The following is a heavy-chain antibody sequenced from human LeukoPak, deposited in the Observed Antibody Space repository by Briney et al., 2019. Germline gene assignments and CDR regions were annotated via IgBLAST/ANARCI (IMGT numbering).Heavy chain of an antibody. CDR3: ARVLRPSTVTNPPYYYYGMDV. CDR2: ISYDGSNK. J-gene: IGHJ6*02. Sequence: GGSLRLSCAASGFTFSSYAMHWVRQAPGKGLEWVAVISYDGSNKYYADSVKGRFTISRDNSKNTLYLQMNSLRAEDTAVYYCARVLRPSTVTNPPYYYYGMDVWGQGTTVTVSS. D-gene: IGHD4-17*01. V-gene: IGHV3-30-3*01. CDR1: GFTFSSYA.